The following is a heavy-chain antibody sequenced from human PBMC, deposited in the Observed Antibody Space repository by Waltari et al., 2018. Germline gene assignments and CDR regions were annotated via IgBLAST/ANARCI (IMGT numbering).Heavy chain of an antibody. D-gene: IGHD2-15*01. V-gene: IGHV3-15*01. J-gene: IGHJ5*02. CDR2: IKSKTYGGTT. Sequence: EVQLVESGGGLVKPGGSLRLSCAASGFTFSNAWMSWVRQAPGKGLEWVGRIKSKTYGGTTDYADSVKGRFTISRDNSKNTLYLQMNSLRAEDTAVYYCAKGGLISPRGGFDPWGQGTLVTVSS. CDR3: AKGGLISPRGGFDP. CDR1: GFTFSNAW.